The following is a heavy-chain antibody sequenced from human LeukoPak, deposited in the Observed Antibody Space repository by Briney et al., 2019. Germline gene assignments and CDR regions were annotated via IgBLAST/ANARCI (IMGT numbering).Heavy chain of an antibody. D-gene: IGHD1-26*01. CDR3: ARGGSRSGSYSGIDY. J-gene: IGHJ4*02. Sequence: GGSLRLSCAASGFTFSSSAMHWVRQAPGKGLERVTLISYDGSSEYYADSVKGQFTISRDNSNNTLYLQMNSLGAEDTAVYYCARGGSRSGSYSGIDYWGQGTLVTVSS. CDR2: ISYDGSSE. V-gene: IGHV3-30*04. CDR1: GFTFSSSA.